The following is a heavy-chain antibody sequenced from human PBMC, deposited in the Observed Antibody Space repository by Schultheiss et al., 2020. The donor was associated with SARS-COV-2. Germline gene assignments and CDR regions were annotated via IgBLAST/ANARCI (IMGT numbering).Heavy chain of an antibody. V-gene: IGHV4-4*02. J-gene: IGHJ4*02. D-gene: IGHD3-22*01. CDR3: AGGLRNRRGGYTPYYFDY. CDR1: GGSISSSNW. Sequence: SETLSLTCAVSGGSISSSNWWSWVRQPPGKGLEWIGEIYHSGSTNYNPSLKSRVTISVDKSKNQFSLKLSSVTAADTAVYYCAGGLRNRRGGYTPYYFDYWGQGTLVTVSS. CDR2: IYHSGST.